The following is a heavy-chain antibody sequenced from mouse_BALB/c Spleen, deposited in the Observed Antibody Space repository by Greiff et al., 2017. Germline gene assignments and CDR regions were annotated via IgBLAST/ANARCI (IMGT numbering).Heavy chain of an antibody. J-gene: IGHJ2*01. Sequence: LQESGAELVRPGTSVKISCKASGYAFTNYWLGWVKQRPGHGLEWIGDIYPGSGNTYYNEKFKGKATLTADKSSSTAYMQLSSLTSEDSAVYFCARWGGYSYFDYWGQGTTLTVSS. V-gene: IGHV1-63*01. CDR2: IYPGSGNT. CDR3: ARWGGYSYFDY. CDR1: GYAFTNYW. D-gene: IGHD2-3*01.